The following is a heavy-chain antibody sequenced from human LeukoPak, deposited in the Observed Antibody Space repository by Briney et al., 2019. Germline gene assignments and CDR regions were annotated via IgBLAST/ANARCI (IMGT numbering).Heavy chain of an antibody. V-gene: IGHV3-30*02. CDR1: GFTFSSYG. CDR2: IRYDGSNK. CDR3: AKTPRDHYYYYMDV. Sequence: GGSLRLSCAASGFTFSSYGMHWVRQAPGKGLEWVAFIRYDGSNKYYADSVKGRFTISRDNSKNTLYLQTNSLRAEDTAVYYCAKTPRDHYYYYMDVWGKGTTVTVSS. J-gene: IGHJ6*03.